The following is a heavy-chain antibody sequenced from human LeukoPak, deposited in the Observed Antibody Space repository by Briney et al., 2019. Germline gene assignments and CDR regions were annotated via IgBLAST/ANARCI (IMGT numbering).Heavy chain of an antibody. Sequence: GGSLRLSCAASGFTFSSYAMSWVRQAPGKGLEWVSAISGSGGSTYYADSVKGRFTISRDNSKNTLYLQMNSLRAEDTAVYYCAKAEYYDILTGYSHYSGFDYRGQGTLVTVSS. CDR2: ISGSGGST. J-gene: IGHJ4*02. D-gene: IGHD3-9*01. CDR3: AKAEYYDILTGYSHYSGFDY. CDR1: GFTFSSYA. V-gene: IGHV3-23*01.